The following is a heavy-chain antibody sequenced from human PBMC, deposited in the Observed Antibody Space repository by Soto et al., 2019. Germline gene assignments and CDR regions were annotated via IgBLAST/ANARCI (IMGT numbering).Heavy chain of an antibody. CDR3: ARDPYSADGFGYGSFDY. CDR1: GLTFSSYW. J-gene: IGHJ4*02. D-gene: IGHD5-18*01. CDR2: IKQDGSAT. Sequence: GGSLRLSCTATGLTFSSYWMTWVRQAPGRGLEWVANIKQDGSATHYVDSVKGRFTISRDNAKNSLYLQMHGLTADDTAVYYCARDPYSADGFGYGSFDYWGPGTLVTVSS. V-gene: IGHV3-7*03.